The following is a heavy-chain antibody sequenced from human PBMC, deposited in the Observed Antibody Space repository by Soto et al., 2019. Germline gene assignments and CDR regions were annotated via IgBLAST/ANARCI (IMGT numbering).Heavy chain of an antibody. Sequence: PSETLSLTCAVYGGSFSGYYWSWIRQPPGKGLEWIGEINHSGSTNYNPSLKSRVTISVDTSKNQFSLKLSSVTAADTAVYYCARGHPRLTTVVTRYYYYGMDVWGQGTTLTVP. CDR2: INHSGST. CDR1: GGSFSGYY. D-gene: IGHD4-17*01. CDR3: ARGHPRLTTVVTRYYYYGMDV. J-gene: IGHJ6*02. V-gene: IGHV4-34*01.